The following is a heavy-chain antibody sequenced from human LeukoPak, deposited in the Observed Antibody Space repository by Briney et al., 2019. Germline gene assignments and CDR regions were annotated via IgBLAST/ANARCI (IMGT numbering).Heavy chain of an antibody. V-gene: IGHV1-69*13. CDR3: ARDRVDYGSGSYSPFDY. D-gene: IGHD3-10*01. J-gene: IGHJ4*02. Sequence: SVKVSCKASGGTFSSYAISWVRQAPGQGLEWMGGIIPIFGTANYAQKFQGRVTITADESTSTAYMELSSLRSEDTAVYYCARDRVDYGSGSYSPFDYWGQGTLVTASS. CDR2: IIPIFGTA. CDR1: GGTFSSYA.